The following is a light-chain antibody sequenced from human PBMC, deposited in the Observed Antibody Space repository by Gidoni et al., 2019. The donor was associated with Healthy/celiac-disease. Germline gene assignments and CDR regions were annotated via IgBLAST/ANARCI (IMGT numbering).Light chain of an antibody. V-gene: IGKV1-39*01. J-gene: IGKJ4*01. CDR2: AAY. Sequence: DIQMTQSPSSLSAAVGDRVTITCRASQSISSYLNWYQQKLGKAPKLLIYAAYSLQSGVPSRFSGSGSGTDFTLTISSLQPEDFATYYCQQSYSTPLTFXGXTKVEIK. CDR3: QQSYSTPLT. CDR1: QSISSY.